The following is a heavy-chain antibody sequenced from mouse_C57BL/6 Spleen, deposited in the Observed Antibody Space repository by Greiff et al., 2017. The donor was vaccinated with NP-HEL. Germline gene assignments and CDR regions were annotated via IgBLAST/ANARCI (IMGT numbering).Heavy chain of an antibody. CDR1: GYTFTSYG. V-gene: IGHV1-81*01. CDR2: IYPRSGNT. J-gene: IGHJ4*01. CDR3: ARGGYGSSSKDAMDY. Sequence: VQLQQSGAELARPGASVTLSCKASGYTFTSYGISWVKQRTGQGLEWIGEIYPRSGNTYYNEKFKGKATLTADKSSSTAYMELRSLTSEDSAVYFCARGGYGSSSKDAMDYWGQGTSGTVSS. D-gene: IGHD1-1*01.